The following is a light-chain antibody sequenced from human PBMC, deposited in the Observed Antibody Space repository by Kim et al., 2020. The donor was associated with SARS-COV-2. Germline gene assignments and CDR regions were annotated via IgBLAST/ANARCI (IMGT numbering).Light chain of an antibody. Sequence: ASVGDRVTSTCRASQDIRNDLGWYQQNPGRAPKLLIYGASSLQSGVPSRFSGSGSGTEFTLTISSVQPEDFATYFCLQHSTYPITFGQGTRLEIK. V-gene: IGKV1-17*01. CDR1: QDIRND. J-gene: IGKJ5*01. CDR2: GAS. CDR3: LQHSTYPIT.